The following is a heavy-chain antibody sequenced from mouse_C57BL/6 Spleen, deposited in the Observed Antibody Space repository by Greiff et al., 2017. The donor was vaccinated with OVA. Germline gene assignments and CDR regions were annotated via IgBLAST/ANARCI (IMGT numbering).Heavy chain of an antibody. Sequence: QVQLQQPGAELVKPGASVTLSCKASGYTFTSYWMHWVKQRPGQGLEWIGMIHPNSGSTNYNEKFKSKATLTVDKSSSTAYVQLSSLTSEDSAVYYCARDGSSPYAMDYWGQGTSVTVSS. D-gene: IGHD1-1*01. CDR3: ARDGSSPYAMDY. CDR1: GYTFTSYW. J-gene: IGHJ4*01. V-gene: IGHV1-64*01. CDR2: IHPNSGST.